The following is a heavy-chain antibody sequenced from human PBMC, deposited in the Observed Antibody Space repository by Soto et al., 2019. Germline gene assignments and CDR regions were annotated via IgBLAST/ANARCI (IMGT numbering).Heavy chain of an antibody. CDR2: IYYGGST. D-gene: IGHD1-20*01. J-gene: IGHJ4*02. V-gene: IGHV4-39*01. CDR1: GGSISSSSYY. CDR3: ALGREYNWNDYYFDY. Sequence: SETLSLTCPVSGGSISSSSYYWGCIRQPPGKGLEWIGSIYYGGSTYYNPSLKSRVTISADTSKNQFSLKLSSVTAADTAVYYCALGREYNWNDYYFDYWGQGTLVTVSS.